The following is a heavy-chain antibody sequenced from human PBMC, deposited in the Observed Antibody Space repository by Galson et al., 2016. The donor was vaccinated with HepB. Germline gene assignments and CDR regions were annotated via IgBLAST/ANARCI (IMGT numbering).Heavy chain of an antibody. D-gene: IGHD4-17*01. CDR1: GFSLNTRGMC. CDR2: IDWEDDR. Sequence: PALVKPTQTVTLTCTFSGFSLNTRGMCVSWIRQPPGKALEWLALIDWEDDRYYSTSLKTRLTISKDKSKNQVVLTVANMDPVDTATYYCARTQTSVTPSYYFDNWGQGTLVTVSS. CDR3: ARTQTSVTPSYYFDN. J-gene: IGHJ4*02. V-gene: IGHV2-70*01.